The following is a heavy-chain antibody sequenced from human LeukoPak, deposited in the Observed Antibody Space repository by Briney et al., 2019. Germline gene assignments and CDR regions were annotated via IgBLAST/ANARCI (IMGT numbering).Heavy chain of an antibody. D-gene: IGHD3-10*01. Sequence: VASVKVSCKASGYTFTKYAMNWVRQAPGQGLEWMGWINTNTGNPTYAQGFTGRFVFSLDTSVSTAYLQISSLKAEDTAVYYCARDRRVRGSNWFDPWGQGTLVTVSS. V-gene: IGHV7-4-1*02. J-gene: IGHJ5*02. CDR1: GYTFTKYA. CDR2: INTNTGNP. CDR3: ARDRRVRGSNWFDP.